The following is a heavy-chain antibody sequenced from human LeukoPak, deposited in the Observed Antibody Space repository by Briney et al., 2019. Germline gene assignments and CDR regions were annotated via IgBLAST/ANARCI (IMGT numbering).Heavy chain of an antibody. CDR3: ARGSNSVAY. V-gene: IGHV4-34*01. Sequence: SETLSLTCAVYGGSFSDSYWSWIPQPPGEGLEWVGEISHSGDTNYNPSLKSRVTISVDTSKNPFSLNLSSVTAADTAVYYCARGSNSVAYWGQGTLVTVSS. CDR2: ISHSGDT. CDR1: GGSFSDSY. D-gene: IGHD4-23*01. J-gene: IGHJ4*02.